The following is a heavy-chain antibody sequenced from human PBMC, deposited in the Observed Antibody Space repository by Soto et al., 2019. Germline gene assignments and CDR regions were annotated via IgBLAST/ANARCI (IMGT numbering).Heavy chain of an antibody. CDR2: ISSSSSYI. CDR3: ARWVDGVSKQHGMDV. Sequence: GVSLRLSCAASGFTFSSYSMNWVRQGPGKGLEWVSSISSSSSYIYYADSVKGRFTISRDNAKNSLYLQMNSLRAEDTAVYYCARWVDGVSKQHGMDVWGKGTTGTVSS. V-gene: IGHV3-21*01. J-gene: IGHJ6*04. D-gene: IGHD3-10*01. CDR1: GFTFSSYS.